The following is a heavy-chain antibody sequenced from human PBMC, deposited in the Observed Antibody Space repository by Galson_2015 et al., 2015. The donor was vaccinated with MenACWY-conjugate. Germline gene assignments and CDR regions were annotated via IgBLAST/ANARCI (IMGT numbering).Heavy chain of an antibody. CDR3: ARSGGDYDSSGYYHPPPTHPFDY. D-gene: IGHD3-22*01. V-gene: IGHV3-66*02. Sequence: SLRLSCAASGFTVSSNYMSWVRQAPGKGLEWVSVIYSGGSTYYADSVKGRFTISRDNSKNTLYLQMNSLRAEDTAVYYCARSGGDYDSSGYYHPPPTHPFDYWGQGTLVTVSS. CDR2: IYSGGST. CDR1: GFTVSSNY. J-gene: IGHJ4*02.